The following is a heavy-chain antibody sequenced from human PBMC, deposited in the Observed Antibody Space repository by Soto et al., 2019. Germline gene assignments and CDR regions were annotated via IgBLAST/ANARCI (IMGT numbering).Heavy chain of an antibody. Sequence: GGSLRLSCAASGFTFSSYSMNWVRQAPGKGLEWVSYISSSSSTIYYADSVKGRFTISRDNAKNSLYLQMNSLRAEDTAVYYCARGSRDYIWGSYRYKGSHDYWGQGTLVTVSS. D-gene: IGHD3-16*02. CDR1: GFTFSSYS. CDR3: ARGSRDYIWGSYRYKGSHDY. V-gene: IGHV3-48*01. J-gene: IGHJ4*02. CDR2: ISSSSSTI.